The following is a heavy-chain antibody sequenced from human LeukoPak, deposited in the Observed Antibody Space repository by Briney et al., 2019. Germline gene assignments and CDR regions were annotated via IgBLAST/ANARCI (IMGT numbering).Heavy chain of an antibody. D-gene: IGHD6-19*01. Sequence: GASVKVSCKASGYTFTSYGISWVRQAPGQGLEWMGIINPSGGSTSYAQKFQGRVTMTRDTSTSTVYMELSSLRSEDTAVYYCAREGAVAGNWFDPWGQGTLVTVSS. V-gene: IGHV1-46*01. CDR3: AREGAVAGNWFDP. J-gene: IGHJ5*02. CDR2: INPSGGST. CDR1: GYTFTSYG.